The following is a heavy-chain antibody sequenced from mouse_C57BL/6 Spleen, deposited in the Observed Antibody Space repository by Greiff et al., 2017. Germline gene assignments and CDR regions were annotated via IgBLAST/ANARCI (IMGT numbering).Heavy chain of an antibody. Sequence: DVQLQESGPGLVKPSQSLSLTCSVTGYSITSGYYWNWIRQFPGNKLEWMGYISYDGSNNYNPSLKNRISITRDTSKNQFFLKLNSVTTEDTATYYCAILEVDYWGQGTSCTVSS. CDR2: ISYDGSN. CDR1: GYSITSGYY. V-gene: IGHV3-6*01. CDR3: AILEVDY. D-gene: IGHD2-14*01. J-gene: IGHJ4*01.